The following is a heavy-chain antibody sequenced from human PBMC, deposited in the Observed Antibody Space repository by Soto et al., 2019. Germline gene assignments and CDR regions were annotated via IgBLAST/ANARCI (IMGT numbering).Heavy chain of an antibody. CDR2: ISYDGSNK. Sequence: GGSLRLSCAASGFTFSSYGMHWVRQAPGKGLEWVAVISYDGSNKYYADSVKGRFTISRDNSKNTLYLQMNSLRAEDTAVYYCAKGAYYGSGSYPNYYYYGMDVWGQGTTVTVSS. D-gene: IGHD3-10*01. CDR1: GFTFSSYG. V-gene: IGHV3-30*18. J-gene: IGHJ6*02. CDR3: AKGAYYGSGSYPNYYYYGMDV.